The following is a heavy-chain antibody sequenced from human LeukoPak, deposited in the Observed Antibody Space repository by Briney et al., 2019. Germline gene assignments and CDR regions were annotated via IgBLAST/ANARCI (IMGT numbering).Heavy chain of an antibody. CDR1: GITLSNYG. J-gene: IGHJ4*02. D-gene: IGHD3-10*01. CDR2: ISDSGGST. CDR3: AKRGVVIRVILVGFHKQAYYFDS. Sequence: GGSLRLSCAVSGITLSNYGISWVRQAPGKGLEWVAGISDSGGSTNYADSVKGRFTVSRDNAKNTLYLQMNSLRAEDTAVYFCAKRGVVIRVILVGFHKQAYYFDSWGQGALVTVSS. V-gene: IGHV3-23*01.